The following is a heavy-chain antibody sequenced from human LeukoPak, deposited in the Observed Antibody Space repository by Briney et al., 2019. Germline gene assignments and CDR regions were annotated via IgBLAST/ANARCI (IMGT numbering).Heavy chain of an antibody. CDR3: ARDSILEWSLTNYYYGMDV. D-gene: IGHD3-3*01. Sequence: ASVKVSCKASGGTFSSYAISWVRQAPGQGLEWMGGITPIFGTANYAQKFQGRVTITADESTSTAYMELSSLRSEDTAVYYCARDSILEWSLTNYYYGMDVWGQGTTVTVSS. J-gene: IGHJ6*02. CDR2: ITPIFGTA. V-gene: IGHV1-69*13. CDR1: GGTFSSYA.